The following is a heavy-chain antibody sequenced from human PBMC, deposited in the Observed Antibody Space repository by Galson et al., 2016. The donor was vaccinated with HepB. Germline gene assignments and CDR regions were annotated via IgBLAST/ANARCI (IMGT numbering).Heavy chain of an antibody. D-gene: IGHD2-2*01. Sequence: LSCAASGLAFSSYGMHWVRQAPGKGLEWVAFISYDGSNKKYADSVKGRFTISRDNSKKTLYLQMNSLRAEDTAVYYCAKDGRIYCSSASCHDHFHYWGQGTLVTVSS. CDR1: GLAFSSYG. CDR3: AKDGRIYCSSASCHDHFHY. V-gene: IGHV3-30*18. CDR2: ISYDGSNK. J-gene: IGHJ4*02.